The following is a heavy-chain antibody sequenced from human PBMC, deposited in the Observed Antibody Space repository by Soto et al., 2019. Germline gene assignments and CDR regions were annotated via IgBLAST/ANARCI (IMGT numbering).Heavy chain of an antibody. CDR2: IIPIFGTA. CDR1: GGTFSSYA. V-gene: IGHV1-69*13. CDR3: ARPTSIVLVPAAMLDYYYGMDV. Sequence: SVKVSCKASGGTFSSYAISWVRQAPGQGLKWIGGIIPIFGTANYAQKLQGRVTITADESTSTAYMELRSLRSEDTAVYYCARPTSIVLVPAAMLDYYYGMDVWGQGTTVTVSS. D-gene: IGHD2-2*01. J-gene: IGHJ6*02.